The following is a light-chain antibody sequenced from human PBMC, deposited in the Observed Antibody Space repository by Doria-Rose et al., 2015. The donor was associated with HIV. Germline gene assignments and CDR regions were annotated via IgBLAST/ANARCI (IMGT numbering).Light chain of an antibody. V-gene: IGKV3-20*01. CDR3: HQCGTSWT. Sequence: VMTQTPGTLSLSPGERATLSCRASQSLSSTYLAWYQQKPGQAPSLLIYDGSTRATGIPDRFSASGSGTDFTLTINRLEPEDFALYYCHQCGTSWTFGQGTKVEI. J-gene: IGKJ1*01. CDR2: DGS. CDR1: QSLSSTY.